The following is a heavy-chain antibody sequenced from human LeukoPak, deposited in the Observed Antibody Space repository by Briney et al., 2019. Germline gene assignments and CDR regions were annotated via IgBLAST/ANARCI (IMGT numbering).Heavy chain of an antibody. V-gene: IGHV3-53*01. CDR2: IYSGGST. Sequence: AGGSLRLSCAASGFAVSHNYMSWVRQAPGKGLEWVSCIYSGGSTDYADSVKGRFTISRDNSRSTLYLQMNSLRAEDTAVYYCATRSLISPYWGQGTLVTVSS. CDR1: GFAVSHNY. CDR3: ATRSLISPY. J-gene: IGHJ4*02. D-gene: IGHD3-3*02.